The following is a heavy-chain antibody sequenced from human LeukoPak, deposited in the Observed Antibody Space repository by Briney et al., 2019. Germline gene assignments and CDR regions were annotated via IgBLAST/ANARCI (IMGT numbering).Heavy chain of an antibody. CDR1: GFSLSTSGMC. D-gene: IGHD6-6*01. Sequence: SGPALVKPTQTLTLTCTFFGFSLSTSGMCVSWIRQPPGKALEWLARIDWDDDKYYSTSLKTRLTISKDTSKNQVVLTMTNMDPVDTATYYCARIIRIAARSNYYYYYMDVWGKGTTVTVSS. V-gene: IGHV2-70*11. CDR2: IDWDDDK. J-gene: IGHJ6*03. CDR3: ARIIRIAARSNYYYYYMDV.